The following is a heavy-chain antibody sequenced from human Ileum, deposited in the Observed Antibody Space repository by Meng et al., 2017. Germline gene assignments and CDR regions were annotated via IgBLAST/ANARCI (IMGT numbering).Heavy chain of an antibody. J-gene: IGHJ4*02. CDR3: AKDLYCSGGSCYYY. Sequence: GESLKISCAASGFTFSSYAMHWVRQAPGKGLEWVAVISYDGSNKYYADSVKGRFTISRDNSKNTLYLQMNSLGAEDTAVYYCAKDLYCSGGSCYYYWGQGTLVTVSS. V-gene: IGHV3-30*04. CDR2: ISYDGSNK. D-gene: IGHD2-15*01. CDR1: GFTFSSYA.